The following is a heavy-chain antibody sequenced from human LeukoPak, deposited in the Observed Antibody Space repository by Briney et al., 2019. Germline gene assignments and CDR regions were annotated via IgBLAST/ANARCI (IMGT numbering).Heavy chain of an antibody. V-gene: IGHV1-2*02. Sequence: GASVKVSCKASGYTFTGYYMHWVRQAPGQGLEWMGWINPNSGGTNYAQKFQGRVTMTRDTSISTAYMELSRLRSDDTAVYYCASPAGDSSGSSPSHHGYYYYYMDVWGKGTTVTVSS. CDR3: ASPAGDSSGSSPSHHGYYYYYMDV. CDR2: INPNSGGT. D-gene: IGHD3-22*01. CDR1: GYTFTGYY. J-gene: IGHJ6*03.